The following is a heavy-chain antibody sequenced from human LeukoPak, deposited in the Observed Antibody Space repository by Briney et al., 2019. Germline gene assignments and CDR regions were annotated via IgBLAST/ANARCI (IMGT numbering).Heavy chain of an antibody. J-gene: IGHJ4*02. Sequence: CGSLRLSCAAPGFPFSNAWMSWVRKAPGKGLEWVGRLRRESEGGPADSAAPVKGRFIISRDDSKRTVPLQMNSLRNDDTAVYFCAPVEQWLGRALLCWGQGALVS. V-gene: IGHV3-15*01. CDR1: GFPFSNAW. CDR2: LRRESEGGPA. CDR3: APVEQWLGRALLC. D-gene: IGHD6-19*01.